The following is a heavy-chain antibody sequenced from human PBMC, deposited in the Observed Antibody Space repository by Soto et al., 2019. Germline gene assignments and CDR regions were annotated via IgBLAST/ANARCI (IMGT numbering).Heavy chain of an antibody. CDR1: GYSFPTYW. CDR2: FNPGSSDI. CDR3: ARHHAASRVAYDI. J-gene: IGHJ3*02. D-gene: IGHD2-15*01. Sequence: PGESLKISCRASGYSFPTYWIGWVRQMPGKDLEWMGLFNPGSSDIRYSPSFQGQVTISADKSISTAYLQWSSLKASDTAMYYCARHHAASRVAYDIWGQGTLVTVSS. V-gene: IGHV5-51*01.